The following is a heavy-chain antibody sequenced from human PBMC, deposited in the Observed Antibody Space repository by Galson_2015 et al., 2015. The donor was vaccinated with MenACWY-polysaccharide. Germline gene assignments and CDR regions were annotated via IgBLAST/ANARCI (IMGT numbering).Heavy chain of an antibody. CDR2: IYWDGDN. D-gene: IGHD3-16*01. Sequence: PALVKPTQTLTLTCTFSGFSLSTTEVGVGWIRQPPGKALEWLAVIYWDGDNRYSPSLRSRLTVTKDTSKNQVVLTMTNMDPVDTATYYCAHVMITFGGVIGDDAFDVWGQGTMVTVSS. CDR3: AHVMITFGGVIGDDAFDV. J-gene: IGHJ3*01. CDR1: GFSLSTTEVG. V-gene: IGHV2-5*02.